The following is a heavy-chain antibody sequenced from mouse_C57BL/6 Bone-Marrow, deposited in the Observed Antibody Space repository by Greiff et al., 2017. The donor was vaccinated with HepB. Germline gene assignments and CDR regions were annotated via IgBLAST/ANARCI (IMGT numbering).Heavy chain of an antibody. CDR3: ARGDYYGSSYAMDY. CDR1: GYTFTDYN. J-gene: IGHJ4*01. Sequence: EVKLVESGPELVKPGASVKIPCKASGYTFTDYNMDWVKQSHGKSLEWIGDINPNNGGTIYNQKFKGKATLTVDKSSSTAYMELRSLTSEDTAVYYCARGDYYGSSYAMDYWGQGTSVTVSS. V-gene: IGHV1-18*01. CDR2: INPNNGGT. D-gene: IGHD1-1*01.